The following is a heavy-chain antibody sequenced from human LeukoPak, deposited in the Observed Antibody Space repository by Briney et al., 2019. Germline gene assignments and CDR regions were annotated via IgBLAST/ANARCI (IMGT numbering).Heavy chain of an antibody. CDR2: ISSNGGST. CDR3: ARSKTSIAARFDY. CDR1: GFTFSSYA. D-gene: IGHD6-6*01. V-gene: IGHV3-64*01. J-gene: IGHJ4*02. Sequence: GGSLRLSCAASGFTFSSYAMHWVRQAPGKGLEYVSAISSNGGSTYYANSVKGRFTISRDNSKNTLYLQMGSLRAEDMAVYYCARSKTSIAARFDYWGQGTLVTVSS.